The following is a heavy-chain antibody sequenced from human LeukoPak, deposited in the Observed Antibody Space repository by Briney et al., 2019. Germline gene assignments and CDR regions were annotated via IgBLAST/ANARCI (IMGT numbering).Heavy chain of an antibody. Sequence: GGSLRLSCKASGFIFSNYAMSWVRQAPGKGLEWVSIITGSGGNSYYTDSVKGRFTLSRDNSKNTLFLQMNGLRAEDTAVYFCAKKSLWSGPFDYWGQGTLVTVFS. CDR3: AKKSLWSGPFDY. V-gene: IGHV3-23*01. D-gene: IGHD3-3*01. CDR1: GFIFSNYA. J-gene: IGHJ4*02. CDR2: ITGSGGNS.